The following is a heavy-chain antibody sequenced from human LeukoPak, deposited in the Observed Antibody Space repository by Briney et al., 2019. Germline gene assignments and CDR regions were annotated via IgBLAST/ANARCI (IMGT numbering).Heavy chain of an antibody. J-gene: IGHJ4*02. CDR3: ATGAAMVTRFDY. D-gene: IGHD5-18*01. CDR1: GGTFSSYA. V-gene: IGHV1-69*01. Sequence: ASVKVSCKASGGTFSSYAISWVRQAPGQGLEWMGGIIPILGTANYAQKFQGRVTITADESTSTAYMELSSLRSEDTAVYYCATGAAMVTRFDYWGQGTLVTVSS. CDR2: IIPILGTA.